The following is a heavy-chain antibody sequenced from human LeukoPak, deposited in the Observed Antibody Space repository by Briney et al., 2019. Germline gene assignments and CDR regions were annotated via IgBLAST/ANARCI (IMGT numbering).Heavy chain of an antibody. CDR3: ARAQTRITGTTLDY. CDR1: GFTFSSYA. Sequence: GGSLRLSCAASGFTFSSYAMHWVRKAPGKGLEWVAVISYDGSNKYYADSVKGRFTISRDNSKNTLYLQMNSLRAEDTAVYYCARAQTRITGTTLDYWGQGTLVTVSS. V-gene: IGHV3-30-3*01. J-gene: IGHJ4*02. CDR2: ISYDGSNK. D-gene: IGHD1-7*01.